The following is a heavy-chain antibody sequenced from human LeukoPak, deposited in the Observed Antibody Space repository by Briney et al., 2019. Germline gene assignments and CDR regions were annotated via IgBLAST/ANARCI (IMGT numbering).Heavy chain of an antibody. CDR3: ARLSVGRWDLRY. D-gene: IGHD1-26*01. CDR2: IYSGGGT. V-gene: IGHV3-66*01. CDR1: GFTVSNDC. J-gene: IGHJ4*02. Sequence: GGSLRLSCAASGFTVSNDCMTWVRQAPGKGLEWVSIIYSGGGTYYADAVKGGCTISRDNSKNPPYLPMNARRAQDTAVYYCARLSVGRWDLRYWGQGTLVTVSS.